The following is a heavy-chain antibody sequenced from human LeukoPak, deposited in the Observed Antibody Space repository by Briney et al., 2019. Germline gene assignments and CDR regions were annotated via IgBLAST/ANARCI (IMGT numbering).Heavy chain of an antibody. D-gene: IGHD1-26*01. J-gene: IGHJ4*02. CDR2: MYHSGST. V-gene: IGHV4-38-2*02. CDR3: GRDRSGGYSVDY. CDR1: GYSISSGYY. Sequence: PSETLSLTCAVSGYSISSGYYWGWIRQPPGKGLEWIASMYHSGSTYYNPSLQSRVTLSADTSKNQFSLKMSSVTTADTAVYYCGRDRSGGYSVDYWGQGTLVTVS.